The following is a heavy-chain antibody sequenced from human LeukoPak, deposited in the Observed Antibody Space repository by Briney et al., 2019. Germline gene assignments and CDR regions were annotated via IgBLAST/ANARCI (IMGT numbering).Heavy chain of an antibody. V-gene: IGHV3-9*01. CDR1: GFSFDDYA. CDR3: AKDIALRGSGTKTLYKH. Sequence: PGRSLRLSCAASGFSFDDYAMHWVRQSPGKGLEWVSDISWNSGTIGYADSVKGRFTISRDNAKNSLYLEMNNLRAEDTAMYYCAKDIALRGSGTKTLYKHWGQGTLVTVSS. D-gene: IGHD3-10*01. J-gene: IGHJ4*02. CDR2: ISWNSGTI.